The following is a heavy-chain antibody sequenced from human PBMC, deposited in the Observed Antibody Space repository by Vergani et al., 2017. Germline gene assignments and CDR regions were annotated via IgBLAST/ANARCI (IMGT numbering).Heavy chain of an antibody. J-gene: IGHJ4*02. CDR2: SYYSGST. CDR3: ARARGYYGSAIDY. Sequence: QLQLQESGPGLVKPSETLSLTCTVSGGSISSRSYYWGWIRRPPGKGLEWIGSSYYSGSTYYNPSLKSRVTISVDTSKNQFSRKLSSVTAADTAVYYCARARGYYGSAIDYWGQGTLVTVSS. V-gene: IGHV4-39*07. CDR1: GGSISSRSYY. D-gene: IGHD3-10*01.